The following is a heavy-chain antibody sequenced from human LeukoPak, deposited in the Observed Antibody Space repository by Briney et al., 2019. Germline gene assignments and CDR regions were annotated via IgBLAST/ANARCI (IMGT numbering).Heavy chain of an antibody. D-gene: IGHD3-22*01. Sequence: GGSLRLSCAASGFTFSIYAMTWVRQAPGKGLEWVSPISGSADSTYFADSVKGRFTISRDNSKNTLYLQMDTLRAEDTAVYYCAKVRNYDSSAYYWNDAFDIWGQGTKVTVSS. J-gene: IGHJ3*02. V-gene: IGHV3-23*01. CDR3: AKVRNYDSSAYYWNDAFDI. CDR2: ISGSADST. CDR1: GFTFSIYA.